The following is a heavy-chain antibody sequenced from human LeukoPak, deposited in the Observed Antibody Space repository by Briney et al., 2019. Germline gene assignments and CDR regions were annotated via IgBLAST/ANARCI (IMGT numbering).Heavy chain of an antibody. D-gene: IGHD6-13*01. CDR1: GGSISSSSYY. V-gene: IGHV4-39*07. Sequence: PSETLCLTCTVSGGSISSSSYYWGWIRQPPGKGLEWIGSIYYSGSTYYNPSLKSRVTISVDTSKNQFSLKLSSVTAADTAVYYCARPDKPGIAAAGLSPRFRYWGQGTLVTVSS. CDR2: IYYSGST. J-gene: IGHJ4*02. CDR3: ARPDKPGIAAAGLSPRFRY.